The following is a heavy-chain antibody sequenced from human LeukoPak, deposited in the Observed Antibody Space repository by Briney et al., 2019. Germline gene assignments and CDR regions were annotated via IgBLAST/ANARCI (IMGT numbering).Heavy chain of an antibody. CDR3: ARHSDDSSGYYPDY. J-gene: IGHJ4*02. CDR1: GGSFSGYY. Sequence: NPSETLSLTCAVYGGSFSGYYWSWIRQPPGKGLEWIGEINHSGSTNYNPSLKSRVTISVDTSKNQFSLKLSSVTAADTAVYYCARHSDDSSGYYPDYWGQGTLVTVSS. V-gene: IGHV4-34*01. CDR2: INHSGST. D-gene: IGHD3-22*01.